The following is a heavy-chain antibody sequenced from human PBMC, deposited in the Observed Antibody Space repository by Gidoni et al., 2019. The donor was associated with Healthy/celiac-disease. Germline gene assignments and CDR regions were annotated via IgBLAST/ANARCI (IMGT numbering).Heavy chain of an antibody. D-gene: IGHD2-2*01. J-gene: IGHJ3*02. V-gene: IGHV1-2*04. CDR1: GYTFTGYY. Sequence: QVQLVQSGAEVKTPGASVKVSCTASGYTFTGYYMHWVRQAPGQGLEWMGWINPNSGGTNYAQKFQGWVTMTRDTSISTAYMELSRLRSDDTAVYYCARAPIVVVPAAPDAFDIWGQGTMVTVSS. CDR2: INPNSGGT. CDR3: ARAPIVVVPAAPDAFDI.